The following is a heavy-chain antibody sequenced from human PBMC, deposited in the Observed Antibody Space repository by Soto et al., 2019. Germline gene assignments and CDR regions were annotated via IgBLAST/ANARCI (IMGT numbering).Heavy chain of an antibody. J-gene: IGHJ6*02. CDR3: ARDDLAGITIFGVVRAPDYYYGMDV. Sequence: SVKVSCKASGGTFSSYAISWVRQAPGQGLEWMGGIIPIFGTANYAQKFQGRVTITADESTSTAYMELSSLRSEDTAVYYCARDDLAGITIFGVVRAPDYYYGMDVWGQGTTVTVSS. CDR2: IIPIFGTA. V-gene: IGHV1-69*13. CDR1: GGTFSSYA. D-gene: IGHD3-3*01.